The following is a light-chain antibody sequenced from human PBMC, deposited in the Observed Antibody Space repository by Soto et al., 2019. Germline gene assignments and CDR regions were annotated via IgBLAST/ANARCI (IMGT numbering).Light chain of an antibody. CDR3: TSYSSGSTHVI. V-gene: IGLV2-14*03. Sequence: QSALTQPASVSGSPGQSITLSCTGTSSDIGDYDYVSWYQRHPGKAPKLIIYDVNNRPSGVSDRFSGSKSGNTASLTISGLQAEDEADYYCTSYSSGSTHVIFGGGTKLTAL. J-gene: IGLJ2*01. CDR2: DVN. CDR1: SSDIGDYDY.